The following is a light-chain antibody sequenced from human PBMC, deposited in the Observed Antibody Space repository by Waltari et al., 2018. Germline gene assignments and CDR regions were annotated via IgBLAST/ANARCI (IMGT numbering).Light chain of an antibody. CDR2: WAS. CDR1: HSVLYILNNKYY. CDR3: QQQYTAPGT. Sequence: DIVMTQYPDPLAVSLGERATINCKSSHSVLYILNNKYYLACYNQEPRQPPKLLIYWASTRGSGVPDRFSGSRSGTNFTLTSSSLQAEDVAVYDCQQQYTAPGTFAQGTKLEI. V-gene: IGKV4-1*01. J-gene: IGKJ2*02.